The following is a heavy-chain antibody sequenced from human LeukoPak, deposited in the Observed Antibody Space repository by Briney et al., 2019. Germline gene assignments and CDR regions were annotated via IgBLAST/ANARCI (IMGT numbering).Heavy chain of an antibody. CDR3: ARGQPPSYYDMDV. V-gene: IGHV3-33*01. J-gene: IGHJ6*02. CDR2: IWSDGSTQ. D-gene: IGHD6-13*01. CDR1: GFTFSSYG. Sequence: GRSLRLSCAASGFTFSSYGMHWVRQAPGKGLEWVAVIWSDGSTQYYADSVKGRFTISRDNSKNTLYLQMNSLRAEDTAVYYCARGQPPSYYDMDVWGQGTTVTVSS.